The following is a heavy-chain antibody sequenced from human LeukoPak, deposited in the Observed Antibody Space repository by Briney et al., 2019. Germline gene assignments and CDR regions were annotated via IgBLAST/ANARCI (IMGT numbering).Heavy chain of an antibody. Sequence: SETLSLTCTVSGGSVSSGSYYWSWIRQPPGKGLEWIGYIYYSGSTNYNPSLKSRVTISVDTSKNQFSLKLSSVTAADTAVYYCARRIMVRGVILYWGFWFDPWGQGTLVTVSS. D-gene: IGHD3-10*01. J-gene: IGHJ5*02. CDR3: ARRIMVRGVILYWGFWFDP. CDR2: IYYSGST. CDR1: GGSVSSGSYY. V-gene: IGHV4-61*01.